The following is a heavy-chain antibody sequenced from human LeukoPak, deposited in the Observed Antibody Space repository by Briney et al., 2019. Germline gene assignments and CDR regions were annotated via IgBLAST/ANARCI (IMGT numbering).Heavy chain of an antibody. V-gene: IGHV3-23*01. CDR3: ARLRDILTGYYTRYDAFDI. CDR2: ISGSGGST. J-gene: IGHJ3*02. CDR1: GFTFSSYA. D-gene: IGHD3-9*01. Sequence: GGSLRLSCAASGFTFSSYAMSWVRQAPGKGLEWVSAISGSGGSTYYADSVKGRFTISRDNSKNTLYLQMNSLRAEDTAVYYCARLRDILTGYYTRYDAFDIWGQGTMVTVSS.